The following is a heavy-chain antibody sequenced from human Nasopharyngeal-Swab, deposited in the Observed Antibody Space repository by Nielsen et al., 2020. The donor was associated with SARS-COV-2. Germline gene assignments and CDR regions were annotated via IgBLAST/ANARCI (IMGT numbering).Heavy chain of an antibody. CDR3: ARESYNWNVYYYYGMDV. J-gene: IGHJ6*02. Sequence: GESLKISCAASGFTFSSYWMHWVRQAPGKGLVWVSRINSDGRSTSYADSVKGRFTISRDNAKNTLYLQMNSLRAEDTAVYYCARESYNWNVYYYYGMDVWGQGTTVTVSS. CDR2: INSDGRST. D-gene: IGHD1-1*01. V-gene: IGHV3-74*01. CDR1: GFTFSSYW.